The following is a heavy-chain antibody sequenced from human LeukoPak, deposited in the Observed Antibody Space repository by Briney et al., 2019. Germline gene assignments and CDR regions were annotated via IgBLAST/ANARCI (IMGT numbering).Heavy chain of an antibody. V-gene: IGHV4-61*02. J-gene: IGHJ5*02. CDR3: ARDLRFLGEFGP. CDR1: GGTISSGSYY. D-gene: IGHD3-3*01. CDR2: IDTSGST. Sequence: SETLSLTCTVSGGTISSGSYYWSWIRQPAGKGLEWIARIDTSGSTNYNPSLKSRVTISVDTSKNQFSLKLSSVSAADTAVYYCARDLRFLGEFGPWGQGTLVTVSS.